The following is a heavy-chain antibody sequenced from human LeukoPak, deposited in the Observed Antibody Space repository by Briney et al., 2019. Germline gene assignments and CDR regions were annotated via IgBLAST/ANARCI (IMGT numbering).Heavy chain of an antibody. CDR1: GFTVSSNY. V-gene: IGHV3-66*01. J-gene: IGHJ4*02. CDR3: ARGTMSTPKIDY. D-gene: IGHD3-3*01. Sequence: GGSLRLSCAASGFTVSSNYMSWVRQAPGKGLEWVSVIYSGGSTYYADSVKGRFTISRDDSKNTLCLLMNSLRAEDTAVYYCARGTMSTPKIDYWGQGTLVTVSS. CDR2: IYSGGST.